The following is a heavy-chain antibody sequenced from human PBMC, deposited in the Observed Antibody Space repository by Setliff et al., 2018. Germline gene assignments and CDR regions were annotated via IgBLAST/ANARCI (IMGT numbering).Heavy chain of an antibody. D-gene: IGHD6-19*01. CDR1: GFTFSSYW. J-gene: IGHJ4*02. CDR3: TTAYSSGCPGNY. CDR2: IKQDGSEK. Sequence: PGGSLRLSCAASGFTFSSYWMSWVRQAPGKGLEWVANIKQDGSEKYYADSVKGRFTISRDNAKNSLYLQMNSLKTEDTGMYYCTTAYSSGCPGNYWGQGILVTVSS. V-gene: IGHV3-7*03.